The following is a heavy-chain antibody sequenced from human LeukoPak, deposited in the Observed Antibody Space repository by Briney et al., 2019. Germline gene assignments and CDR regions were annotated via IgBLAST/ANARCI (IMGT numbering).Heavy chain of an antibody. Sequence: SETLSLTRTVSGGSISSGGYYWSWIRQHPGKGLEWIGYIYYSGSTYYNPSLKSRVTISVDTSKNQFSLKLSSVTAADTAVYYCAMGNTVTSVYNWFDPWGQGTLVTVSS. J-gene: IGHJ5*02. V-gene: IGHV4-31*03. CDR2: IYYSGST. CDR3: AMGNTVTSVYNWFDP. CDR1: GGSISSGGYY. D-gene: IGHD4-17*01.